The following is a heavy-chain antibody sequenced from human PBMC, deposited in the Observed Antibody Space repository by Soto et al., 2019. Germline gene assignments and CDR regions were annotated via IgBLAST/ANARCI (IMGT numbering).Heavy chain of an antibody. Sequence: QVQLQESGPGLVKPSETLSLTCTVSGGSISSYYWSWIRQPPGKGLEWIGYIYYSGSTNYNPSLKSRVTISVDTSKNQFSLKLSSVTAADTAVYYCARTPIWSGYYVDYWGQGTLVTVSS. CDR1: GGSISSYY. J-gene: IGHJ4*02. CDR3: ARTPIWSGYYVDY. CDR2: IYYSGST. V-gene: IGHV4-59*01. D-gene: IGHD3-3*01.